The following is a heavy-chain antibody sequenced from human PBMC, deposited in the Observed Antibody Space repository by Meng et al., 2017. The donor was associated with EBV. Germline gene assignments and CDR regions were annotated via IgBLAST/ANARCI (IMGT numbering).Heavy chain of an antibody. J-gene: IGHJ4*02. CDR1: GMDPTPRVMG. V-gene: IGHV2-5*02. Sequence: TLKESCPETVRPTPTLTLSWTFTGMDPTPRVMGVAWIRQPPGKPLDWLTLVYWDNDDRYRPFMRNRLSITNETSQNQVLHSLTNMDRVDSGTYYCAHVAYRRRISYFDSCGQGILVTVSS. D-gene: IGHD4-11*01. CDR2: VYWDNDD. CDR3: AHVAYRRRISYFDS.